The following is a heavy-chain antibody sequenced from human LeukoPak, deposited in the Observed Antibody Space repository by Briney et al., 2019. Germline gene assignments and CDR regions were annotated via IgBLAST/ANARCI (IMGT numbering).Heavy chain of an antibody. D-gene: IGHD3-22*01. CDR3: GKDYYDSSGLDY. CDR1: GFSFSSYS. V-gene: IGHV3-21*01. J-gene: IGHJ4*02. Sequence: GGSLRLSCAASGFSFSSYSMNWVRQAPGKGLEWVSSISSSSCYIYYADSVKGRFTISRDNAKNSLYLQMNSLRAEDTAGYYWGKDYYDSSGLDYWGQGTLVSVSS. CDR2: ISSSSCYI.